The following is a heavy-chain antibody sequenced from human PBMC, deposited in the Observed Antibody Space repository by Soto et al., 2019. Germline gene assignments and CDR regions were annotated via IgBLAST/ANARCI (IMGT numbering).Heavy chain of an antibody. V-gene: IGHV1-18*01. CDR2: INTHNGNT. CDR1: GYTITSYG. J-gene: IGHJ6*02. D-gene: IGHD3-10*01. Sequence: ASVKVSCKASGYTITSYGISWVRQAPGQGLEWMGWINTHNGNTNYAQNLQGRVTMTADTSTSTAYMELRSLRSDDTAVYYCTREGSAPYYYYGMDVWGQGTTVTVSS. CDR3: TREGSAPYYYYGMDV.